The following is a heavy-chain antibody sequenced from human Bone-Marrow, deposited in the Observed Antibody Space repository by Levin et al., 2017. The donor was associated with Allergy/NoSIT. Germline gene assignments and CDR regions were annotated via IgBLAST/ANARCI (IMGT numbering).Heavy chain of an antibody. J-gene: IGHJ6*02. CDR3: AGDSLHEARRAHYYYGMDV. CDR1: GFTFSDYY. CDR2: ISSSGATI. Sequence: PGGSLRLSCAASGFTFSDYYMSWIRQAPGKGLEWVSYISSSGATINYADSVKGRFTIPRDNAKHSPYLQMNSLRAEDTAMYYCAGDSLHEARRAHYYYGMDVWGQGTTVTVSS. V-gene: IGHV3-11*01.